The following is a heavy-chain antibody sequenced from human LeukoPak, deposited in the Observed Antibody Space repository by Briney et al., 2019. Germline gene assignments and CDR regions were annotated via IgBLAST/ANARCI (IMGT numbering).Heavy chain of an antibody. CDR1: GGSISSYY. J-gene: IGHJ4*02. CDR3: ARATPGGYYDSSGYYFIDY. D-gene: IGHD3-22*01. CDR2: IYYSGST. Sequence: PSETLSLTCTVFGGSISSYYWSWIRQPPGKGLEWIGYIYYSGSTNYNPSLKSRVTISVDTSKNQFSLKLSSVTAADTAVYYCARATPGGYYDSSGYYFIDYWGQGTLVTVSS. V-gene: IGHV4-59*01.